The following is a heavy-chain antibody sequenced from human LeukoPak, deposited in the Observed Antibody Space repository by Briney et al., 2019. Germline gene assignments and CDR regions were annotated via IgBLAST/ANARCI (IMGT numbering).Heavy chain of an antibody. V-gene: IGHV3-23*01. CDR3: AKDLFRSYYDSSGYYYGLDY. CDR1: GFTFSSYA. CDR2: ISGSGGST. J-gene: IGHJ4*02. D-gene: IGHD3-22*01. Sequence: GGSLRLSCAASGFTFSSYAMSWVRQAPGKGLEWVSAISGSGGSTYYAGSVKGRFTISRDNSKNTLYLQMNSLRAEDTAVYYCAKDLFRSYYDSSGYYYGLDYWGQGTLVTVSS.